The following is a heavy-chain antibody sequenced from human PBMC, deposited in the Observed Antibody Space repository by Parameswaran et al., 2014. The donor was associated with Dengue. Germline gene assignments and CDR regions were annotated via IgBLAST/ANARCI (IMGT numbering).Heavy chain of an antibody. J-gene: IGHJ5*02. V-gene: IGHV2-5*02. D-gene: IGHD5-18*01. CDR3: AHSRGYSYGYNWFDP. Sequence: WIRQPPGKALEWLALIYWDDDKRYSPSLKSRLTITKDTSKNQVVLTMTNMDPVDAATYYCAHSRGYSYGYNWFDPWGQGTLVTVSS. CDR2: IYWDDDK.